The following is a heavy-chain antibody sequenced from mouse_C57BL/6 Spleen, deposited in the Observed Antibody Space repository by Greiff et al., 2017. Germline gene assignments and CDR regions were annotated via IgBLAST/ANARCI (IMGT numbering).Heavy chain of an antibody. Sequence: VQLQQSGPELVKPGASVKISCKASGYAFSSSWMNWVKQRPGKGLEWIGRIYPGDGDTNYNGKFKGKATLTADKSSSTAYVQLSSLTSEDSAVYYCGRGDYYAMDYWGQGTSVTVSS. V-gene: IGHV1-82*01. CDR2: IYPGDGDT. CDR1: GYAFSSSW. J-gene: IGHJ4*01. CDR3: GRGDYYAMDY.